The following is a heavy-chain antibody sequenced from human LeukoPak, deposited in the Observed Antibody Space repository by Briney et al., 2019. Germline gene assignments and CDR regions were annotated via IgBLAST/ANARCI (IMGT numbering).Heavy chain of an antibody. V-gene: IGHV4-59*08. CDR3: ARGGTYYDILTD. CDR2: IYYSGST. D-gene: IGHD3-9*01. Sequence: SSETLFLTCTVSGGSIISYYWSWIRQPPGKGLEWIGYIYYSGSTNYNPSLKSRVTISVHTSKNQFSLKLSSVTAADTAVYYCARGGTYYDILTDWGQGTLVTVSS. J-gene: IGHJ4*02. CDR1: GGSIISYY.